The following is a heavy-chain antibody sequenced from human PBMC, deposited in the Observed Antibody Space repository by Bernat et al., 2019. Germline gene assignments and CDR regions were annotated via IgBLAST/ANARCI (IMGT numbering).Heavy chain of an antibody. J-gene: IGHJ5*02. D-gene: IGHD3-16*02. CDR3: AGIYVWGSYRYRHWFDP. V-gene: IGHV1-69*01. Sequence: QVQLVQSGAEVKKPGSSVKVSCKASGGTFSSYAISWVRQAPGQGLEWMGGIIPIFGTANYAQKFQGRVQITADEATSAAYMELSSLRSEDTAVYYCAGIYVWGSYRYRHWFDPWGQGTLVTVSS. CDR1: GGTFSSYA. CDR2: IIPIFGTA.